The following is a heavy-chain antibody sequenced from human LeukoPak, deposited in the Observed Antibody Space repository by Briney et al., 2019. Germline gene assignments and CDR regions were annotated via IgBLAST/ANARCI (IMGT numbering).Heavy chain of an antibody. J-gene: IGHJ6*03. CDR1: GGSFSSYY. D-gene: IGHD4-11*01. CDR3: ARVSAVTTYYYYYMDV. Sequence: PSETLSLTCAVSGGSFSSYYWSWIRQPPGKGLEWIGEINRSGSTNYNPSLKSRVTISIDTSKNQFSLKLSSVTAADTAVYYCARVSAVTTYYYYYMDVWGKGTTVTVSS. CDR2: INRSGST. V-gene: IGHV4-34*01.